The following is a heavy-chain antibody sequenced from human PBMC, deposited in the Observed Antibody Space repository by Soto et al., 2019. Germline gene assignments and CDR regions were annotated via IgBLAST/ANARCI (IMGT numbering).Heavy chain of an antibody. CDR3: SAQQLGYFDY. D-gene: IGHD6-13*01. V-gene: IGHV1-69*12. J-gene: IGHJ4*02. CDR1: GGTFSSYA. CDR2: IIPLFGTA. Sequence: QVQLVQSGAEVKKPGSSVKVSCKASGGTFSSYAISWVRQAPGQGLEWMGGIIPLFGTANYAQKFQGRVTITANETTSTAYIELSSLRSEDTAVYYCSAQQLGYFDYWGQGTLVTVSS.